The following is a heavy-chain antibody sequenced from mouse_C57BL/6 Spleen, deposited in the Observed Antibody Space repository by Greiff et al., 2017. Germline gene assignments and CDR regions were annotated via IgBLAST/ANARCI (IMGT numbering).Heavy chain of an antibody. Sequence: EVQLQQSGPELVKPGASVKMSCKASGYTFTDYNMHWVKQSHGKSLEWIGYINPNNGGTSYNQKFKGKATLTVNKSSSTAYMELRSLTSEDSAVYYCARGGYGSSFYFDYWGQGTTLTVSS. J-gene: IGHJ2*01. CDR2: INPNNGGT. V-gene: IGHV1-22*01. CDR1: GYTFTDYN. D-gene: IGHD1-1*01. CDR3: ARGGYGSSFYFDY.